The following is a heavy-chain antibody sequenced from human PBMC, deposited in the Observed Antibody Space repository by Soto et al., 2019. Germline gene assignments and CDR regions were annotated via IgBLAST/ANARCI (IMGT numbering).Heavy chain of an antibody. CDR3: ASGYYDILTGRDTKYYFDY. CDR1: GGSISSSSYY. V-gene: IGHV4-39*01. Sequence: PSETLSLTCTVSGGSISSSSYYWGWIRQPPGKGLEWIGNIYYSGSTYHNPSLKSRVTISVDTSKNQFSLNLSSVTAADTAVYYCASGYYDILTGRDTKYYFDYWGQGALVTVSS. CDR2: IYYSGST. D-gene: IGHD3-9*01. J-gene: IGHJ4*02.